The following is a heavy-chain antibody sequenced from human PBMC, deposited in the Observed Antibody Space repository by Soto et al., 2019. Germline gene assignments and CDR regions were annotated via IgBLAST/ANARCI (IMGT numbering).Heavy chain of an antibody. J-gene: IGHJ4*02. CDR2: ISGHDGKT. CDR3: ARDLYPLAYYFDY. Sequence: ASVKVSCKASGYTFINHGISWVRQAPGQGLEWVGWISGHDGKTKYAQSLQGRVTMTTDTSTSTAYMELRSLTSDDTAVYYCARDLYPLAYYFDYWGQGTLVTVSS. V-gene: IGHV1-18*04. CDR1: GYTFINHG.